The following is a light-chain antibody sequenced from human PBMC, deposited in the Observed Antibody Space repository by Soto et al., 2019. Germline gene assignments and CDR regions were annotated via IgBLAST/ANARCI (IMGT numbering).Light chain of an antibody. CDR3: SSYTSSSSVV. J-gene: IGLJ2*01. CDR1: SSDVGGYNY. V-gene: IGLV2-14*01. CDR2: EVS. Sequence: QSALPQPASVSGSPGQSITISCTGTSSDVGGYNYVSWYQQHPGKAPKLMIHEVSSRPSGVSHRFSGSKSGNTASLTISWLQAEDEADYYCSSYTSSSSVVFGGGTKLTVL.